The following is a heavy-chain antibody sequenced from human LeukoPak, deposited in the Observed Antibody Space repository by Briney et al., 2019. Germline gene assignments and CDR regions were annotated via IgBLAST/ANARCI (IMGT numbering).Heavy chain of an antibody. CDR3: ARVWAGTAMVPNYYYYGMDV. J-gene: IGHJ6*04. Sequence: SETLSLTCTVSGGSISSYYWSWIRQPPGKGLEWIGYIYYSGSTNYNPSLKSRVTISVDTSKNQFSLELSSVTAADTAVYYCARVWAGTAMVPNYYYYGMDVWGKGTTVTVSS. CDR2: IYYSGST. V-gene: IGHV4-59*01. CDR1: GGSISSYY. D-gene: IGHD5-18*01.